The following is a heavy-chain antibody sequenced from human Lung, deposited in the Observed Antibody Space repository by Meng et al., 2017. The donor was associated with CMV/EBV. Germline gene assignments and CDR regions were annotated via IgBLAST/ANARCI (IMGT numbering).Heavy chain of an antibody. D-gene: IGHD3-16*01. J-gene: IGHJ6*02. CDR1: GFTFSAYA. CDR2: ISTTSTYI. V-gene: IGHV3-21*04. CDR3: ARSWDGMDV. Sequence: SCAASGFTFSAYAMNWVRQTPGKGLEWVSSISTTSTYIYYSDSVTGRFTISRDKAKNSLYLQMSSLRAEDTALYYCARSWDGMDVWAQGTPVTVSS.